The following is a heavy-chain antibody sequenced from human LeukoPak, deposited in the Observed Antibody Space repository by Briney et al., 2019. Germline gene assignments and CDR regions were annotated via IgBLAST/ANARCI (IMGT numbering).Heavy chain of an antibody. D-gene: IGHD4-17*01. V-gene: IGHV3-53*01. Sequence: GGSLRLSCAASGFTVSAIYMSWVRQAPGKGLEWVSVIYSGGNTYYADSVKGRFTISRDHSKNTLYPQMNSLRAEDTAVYYCARGYGDYYFDYWGQGTLVTVSS. CDR3: ARGYGDYYFDY. J-gene: IGHJ4*02. CDR1: GFTVSAIY. CDR2: IYSGGNT.